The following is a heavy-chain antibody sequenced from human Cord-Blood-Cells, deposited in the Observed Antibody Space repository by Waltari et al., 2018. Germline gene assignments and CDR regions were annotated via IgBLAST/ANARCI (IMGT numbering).Heavy chain of an antibody. J-gene: IGHJ5*02. CDR3: ARRVRDGHYNWFDP. CDR1: GGSISSSSYY. Sequence: GLVKPSETLSLTCTVSGGSISSSSYYWGWIRQPPGKGLEWIGSIYYSGSTYYNPSLKSRVTISVDTSKNQFSLKLSSVTAADTAVYYCARRVRDGHYNWFDPWGQGTLVTVSS. CDR2: IYYSGST. V-gene: IGHV4-39*01.